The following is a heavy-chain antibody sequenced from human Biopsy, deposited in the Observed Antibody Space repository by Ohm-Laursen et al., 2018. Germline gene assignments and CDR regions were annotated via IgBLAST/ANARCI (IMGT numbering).Heavy chain of an antibody. Sequence: SSVKVSCKASGYTFTDYSLHWVRQAPGQGLEWMEWVNPNSGATNYAQKFQGRVTMTSDTSISTAYIELRRLISDDTAVYFCARDRMVTIITLVRADTFDIWGQGTLVSVSS. CDR1: GYTFTDYS. CDR3: ARDRMVTIITLVRADTFDI. CDR2: VNPNSGAT. D-gene: IGHD3-10*01. V-gene: IGHV1-2*02. J-gene: IGHJ3*02.